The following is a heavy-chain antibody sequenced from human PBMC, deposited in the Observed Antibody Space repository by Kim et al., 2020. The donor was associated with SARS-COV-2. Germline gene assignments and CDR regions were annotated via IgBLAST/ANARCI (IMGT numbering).Heavy chain of an antibody. CDR2: IWYDGSNK. J-gene: IGHJ4*02. D-gene: IGHD5-12*01. Sequence: GGSLRLSCAASGFTFSSYGMHWVRQAPGKGLEWVAVIWYDGSNKYYADSVKGRFTISRDNSKNTLYLQMNSLRAEDTAVYYCAREGDGYEYYFDYWGQGTLVTVSS. V-gene: IGHV3-33*01. CDR1: GFTFSSYG. CDR3: AREGDGYEYYFDY.